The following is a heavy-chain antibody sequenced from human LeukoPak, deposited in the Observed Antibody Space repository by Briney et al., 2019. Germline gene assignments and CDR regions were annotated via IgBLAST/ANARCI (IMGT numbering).Heavy chain of an antibody. CDR2: ISSSSSYI. V-gene: IGHV3-21*01. Sequence: GGSLRLSCAASGFTFSSYSMNWVRQAPGKGLEWVSSISSSSSYIYYADSVKGRFTISRDNAKNSLYLQMNSLRAEDTAVYYCARDPPLRFLEWLSNHPDYWGQGTLVTVSS. CDR3: ARDPPLRFLEWLSNHPDY. D-gene: IGHD3-3*01. J-gene: IGHJ4*02. CDR1: GFTFSSYS.